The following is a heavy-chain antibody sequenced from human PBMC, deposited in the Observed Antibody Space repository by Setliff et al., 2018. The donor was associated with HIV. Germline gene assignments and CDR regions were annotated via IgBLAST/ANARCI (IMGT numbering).Heavy chain of an antibody. CDR2: VNSDGSSK. Sequence: GGSLRLSCAASGFTFDRYWMHWVRQAPGKGLVWVSRVNSDGSSKTYADSVKDRFTISRDNAKNTLYLQMNSLRAEDTGVYFCARYFYASSSSAIDAWGQGMPVTVSS. J-gene: IGHJ5*02. CDR1: GFTFDRYW. CDR3: ARYFYASSSSAIDA. V-gene: IGHV3-74*01. D-gene: IGHD3-16*01.